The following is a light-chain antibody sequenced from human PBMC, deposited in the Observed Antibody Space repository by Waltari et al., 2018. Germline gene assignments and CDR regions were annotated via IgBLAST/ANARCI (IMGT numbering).Light chain of an antibody. V-gene: IGKV2-28*01. Sequence: DIVMTQSPLSLPVTPGEPASISCRSSQSLLHSNGYNYLDWYLQKPGQSPQLLVYLTSKRASGVPDRFSGSGSGTDFTLKISRVEAEDVGVYYCMQALQAWTFGQGTKVEIK. CDR3: MQALQAWT. CDR1: QSLLHSNGYNY. J-gene: IGKJ1*01. CDR2: LTS.